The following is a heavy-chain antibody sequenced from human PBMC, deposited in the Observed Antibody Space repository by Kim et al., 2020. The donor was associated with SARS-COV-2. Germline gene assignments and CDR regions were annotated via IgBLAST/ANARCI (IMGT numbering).Heavy chain of an antibody. CDR3: ARIRVATPYYGMDV. Sequence: GGSLRLSCLASGFTFRSYWMAWVRQAPGKGLEWVANIKEDESEKYYVASVEGRFTVSRDNARSSLYLQMNSRRADDTAVYYCARIRVATPYYGMDVWGQGTTVTVSS. CDR2: IKEDESEK. V-gene: IGHV3-7*01. J-gene: IGHJ6*02. D-gene: IGHD5-12*01. CDR1: GFTFRSYW.